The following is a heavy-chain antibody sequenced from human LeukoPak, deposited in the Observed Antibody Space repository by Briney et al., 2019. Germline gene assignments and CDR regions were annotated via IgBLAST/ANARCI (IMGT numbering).Heavy chain of an antibody. Sequence: ASEKVSCKDSGYTFSDYYMHWVRQAPGLGPEWMGRVNPSSGIANHAQRFQGRVPMTRDTSISTAYMELSGLTSDDTALYYCARGNARSWHFLYWGQGTLVTVSS. CDR2: VNPSSGIA. J-gene: IGHJ4*02. D-gene: IGHD6-13*01. CDR3: ARGNARSWHFLY. V-gene: IGHV1-2*06. CDR1: GYTFSDYY.